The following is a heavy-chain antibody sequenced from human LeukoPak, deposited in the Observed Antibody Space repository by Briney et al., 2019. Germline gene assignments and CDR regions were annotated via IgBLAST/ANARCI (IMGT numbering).Heavy chain of an antibody. CDR2: IYSGGST. CDR3: ARVGGYDFWSGYWHYYYGMDV. V-gene: IGHV3-53*04. Sequence: GGSLRLSCAASGFTVSSNHMSWVRQAPGKGLEWVSVIYSGGSTYYADSVKGRFTISRHNSKNTLYLQMNSLRAEDTAVYYCARVGGYDFWSGYWHYYYGMDVWGQGTTVTVSS. CDR1: GFTVSSNH. D-gene: IGHD3-3*01. J-gene: IGHJ6*02.